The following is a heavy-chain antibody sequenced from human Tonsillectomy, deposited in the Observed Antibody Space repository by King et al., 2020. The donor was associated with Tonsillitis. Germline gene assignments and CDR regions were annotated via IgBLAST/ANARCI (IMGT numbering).Heavy chain of an antibody. D-gene: IGHD4-11*01. V-gene: IGHV3-48*03. Sequence: VQLVESGGGLVQPGGSLRLSCAVSGFTFSSYEMNWVRQAPGKGLEWVSYISSSGSTIYYADSVKGRFTISRDNAKNSLYLQMNSLRAEDTAVYYCARGDYRMNFDYWGQGTLVTVSS. CDR3: ARGDYRMNFDY. J-gene: IGHJ4*02. CDR2: ISSSGSTI. CDR1: GFTFSSYE.